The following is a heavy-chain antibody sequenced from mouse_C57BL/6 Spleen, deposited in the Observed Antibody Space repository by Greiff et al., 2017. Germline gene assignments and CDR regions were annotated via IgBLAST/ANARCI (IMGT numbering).Heavy chain of an antibody. Sequence: QVQLKESGAELARPGASVELSCKASGYTFTSYGISWVKQRTGQGLEWIGEIYPRSGNTYYNEKFKGKATLTADKSSSTAYMELRSLTSEDSAVYFCARSDYSNYEDYAMDYWGQGTSVTVSS. CDR3: ARSDYSNYEDYAMDY. CDR1: GYTFTSYG. V-gene: IGHV1-81*01. CDR2: IYPRSGNT. J-gene: IGHJ4*01. D-gene: IGHD2-5*01.